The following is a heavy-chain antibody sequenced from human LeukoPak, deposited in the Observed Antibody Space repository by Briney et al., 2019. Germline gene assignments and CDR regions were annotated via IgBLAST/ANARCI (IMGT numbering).Heavy chain of an antibody. J-gene: IGHJ4*02. V-gene: IGHV3-21*01. Sequence: GGSLRLSCAASGFTFSSYSMNWVRQAPGKGLEWVSSISSSSSYIYYADSVKGRFTISRDNAKNSLYLQMYSLRAEDTAVYYCAREYCSGGSCSSRLYYFDYWGQGTLVTVSS. CDR2: ISSSSSYI. CDR1: GFTFSSYS. D-gene: IGHD2-15*01. CDR3: AREYCSGGSCSSRLYYFDY.